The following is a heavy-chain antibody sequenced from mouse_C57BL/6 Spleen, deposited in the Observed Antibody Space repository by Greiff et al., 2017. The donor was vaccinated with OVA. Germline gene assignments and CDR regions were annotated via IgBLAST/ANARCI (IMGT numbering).Heavy chain of an antibody. D-gene: IGHD4-1*02. CDR1: GYTFTDYE. CDR3: TRRKCTNGDGFYF. V-gene: IGHV1-15*01. CDR2: IDPETGGT. Sequence: QVQLKESGAELVRPGASVTLSCKASGYTFTDYEMHWVKQTPVHGLEWLGDIDPETGGTAYNQKFKGKAILTADKSSSTAYMELRSLTSENSAVYYCTRRKCTNGDGFYFWGTGTTLTASS. J-gene: IGHJ2*01.